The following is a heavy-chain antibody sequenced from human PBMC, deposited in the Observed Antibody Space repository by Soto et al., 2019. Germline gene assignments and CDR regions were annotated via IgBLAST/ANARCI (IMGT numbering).Heavy chain of an antibody. CDR1: GGSVSIGDYL. Sequence: PSETLSLTCTVFGGSVSIGDYLWSWIRQRPGKGLEWIGYIHDSGNTYYNPSLKSRVTISPDTSKNQFSLKVTSMTAADTAVYFCARARGGDSGDYASLFDRWGQGNLVTVSS. CDR3: ARARGGDSGDYASLFDR. CDR2: IHDSGNT. V-gene: IGHV4-30-4*01. D-gene: IGHD4-17*01. J-gene: IGHJ5*02.